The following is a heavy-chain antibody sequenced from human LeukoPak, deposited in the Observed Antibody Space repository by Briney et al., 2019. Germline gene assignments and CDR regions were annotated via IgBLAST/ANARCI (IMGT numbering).Heavy chain of an antibody. D-gene: IGHD3-10*01. CDR1: GYTFTSYY. V-gene: IGHV1-46*01. J-gene: IGHJ4*02. Sequence: ASVKVSCKASGYTFTSYYMHWVRQAPGQGLEWMGIINPSGGSTSYAQKFQGRVTITADKSTSTAYMELSSLRSEDTAVYYCARGSYGSGSYYNAASFDYWGQGTLVTVSS. CDR2: INPSGGST. CDR3: ARGSYGSGSYYNAASFDY.